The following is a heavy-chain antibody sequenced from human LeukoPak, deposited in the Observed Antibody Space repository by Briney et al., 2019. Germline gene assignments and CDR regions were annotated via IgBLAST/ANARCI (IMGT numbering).Heavy chain of an antibody. CDR2: LSYDGSNT. Sequence: GGSLRLSCAASGFTLSSYAMHWVRQAPGKGLEWVAVLSYDGSNTYHADSVKGRFTISRDNSKNTLYLQMNSLRPEDTAVYYCARVPGIAATAYYYYAMDVWGQGTAVTVSS. J-gene: IGHJ6*02. V-gene: IGHV3-30-3*01. CDR1: GFTLSSYA. D-gene: IGHD6-13*01. CDR3: ARVPGIAATAYYYYAMDV.